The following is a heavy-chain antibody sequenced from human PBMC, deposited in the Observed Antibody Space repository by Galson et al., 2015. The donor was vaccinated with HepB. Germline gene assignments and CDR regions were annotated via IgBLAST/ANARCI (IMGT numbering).Heavy chain of an antibody. J-gene: IGHJ3*02. V-gene: IGHV3-48*02. D-gene: IGHD3-9*01. CDR3: ARGPPYYDIFTGNDAFDI. Sequence: SLRLSCAASGFTFSSYSMNWVRQAPGKGLEWVSYISSSSSTIYYADSVKGRFTISRDNAKNSLYLQMNSLRDEDTAVYYCARGPPYYDIFTGNDAFDIWGQGTMVTVSS. CDR2: ISSSSSTI. CDR1: GFTFSSYS.